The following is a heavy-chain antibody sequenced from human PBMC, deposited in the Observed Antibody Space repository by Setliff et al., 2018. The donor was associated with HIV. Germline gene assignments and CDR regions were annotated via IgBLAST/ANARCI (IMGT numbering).Heavy chain of an antibody. Sequence: PGGSLRLSCTASGFIFNNYGMNWVRQVPGKGLGWVSGINWNGGSTGYADSVKGRFTISRDNAKNSLYLQMNSLGGEDTAVYFCAREVFMGSYYVPGYWGQGTLVTVSS. V-gene: IGHV3-20*04. CDR3: AREVFMGSYYVPGY. D-gene: IGHD3-10*01. J-gene: IGHJ1*01. CDR1: GFIFNNYG. CDR2: INWNGGST.